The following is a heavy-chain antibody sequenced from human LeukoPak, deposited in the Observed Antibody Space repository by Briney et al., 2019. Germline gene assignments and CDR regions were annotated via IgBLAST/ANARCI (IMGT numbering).Heavy chain of an antibody. Sequence: GGSLRLSCAASGFTFSSYGMHWVRQAPGKGLEWVAVISYDGSNKYYADSVKGRFTISRDNSKNTLYLQMNSLRAEDTAVYYCARGEDIVVVVAATPQAFDIWGQGTMVTVSS. V-gene: IGHV3-30*03. CDR1: GFTFSSYG. J-gene: IGHJ3*02. CDR3: ARGEDIVVVVAATPQAFDI. D-gene: IGHD2-15*01. CDR2: ISYDGSNK.